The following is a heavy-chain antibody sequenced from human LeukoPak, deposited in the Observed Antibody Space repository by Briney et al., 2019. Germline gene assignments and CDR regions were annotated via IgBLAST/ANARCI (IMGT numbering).Heavy chain of an antibody. J-gene: IGHJ5*02. CDR3: ARDPYILTGYYRSRRFHP. D-gene: IGHD3-9*01. CDR1: GYTFTSYG. V-gene: IGHV1-18*01. CDR2: ISAYKGNT. Sequence: ASVKVSCKASGYTFTSYGISGVRQAPGQGREGMGWISAYKGNTNYAQKLQRRGTMTTDTSTSTAYLERRSLSSDATAAYYCARDPYILTGYYRSRRFHPWGQGTLVTVSS.